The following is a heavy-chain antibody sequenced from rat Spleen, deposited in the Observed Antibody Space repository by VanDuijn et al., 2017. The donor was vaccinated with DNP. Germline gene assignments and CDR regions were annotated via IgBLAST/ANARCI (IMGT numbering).Heavy chain of an antibody. D-gene: IGHD1-11*01. J-gene: IGHJ2*01. CDR3: AKAGGYSPWYFDY. CDR2: IDTDGDNS. CDR1: GFTFNDYW. Sequence: EVQLVESGGGLVQPGRSLKLSCVASGFTFNDYWMTWIRQTPEKGLEWVASIDTDGDNSYYLDSVKGRFTISRDNTKSSLSLQMDSLSSEDTATYYCAKAGGYSPWYFDYWGQGVMVTVSS. V-gene: IGHV5-31*01.